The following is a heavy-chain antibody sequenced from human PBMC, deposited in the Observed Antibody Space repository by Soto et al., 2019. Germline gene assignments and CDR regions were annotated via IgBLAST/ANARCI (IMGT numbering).Heavy chain of an antibody. CDR1: GFTFSDYT. Sequence: GGSLRLSCAASGFTFSDYTMNWVRQAPGKGLEWISYTTFSSETIYYADSVKGRFTISRDNAKNSLYLRMNSLRAEDTAVYYCARMRGYPLFDCWGQGTLVTVSS. J-gene: IGHJ4*02. CDR2: TTFSSETI. V-gene: IGHV3-48*01. CDR3: ARMRGYPLFDC. D-gene: IGHD3-22*01.